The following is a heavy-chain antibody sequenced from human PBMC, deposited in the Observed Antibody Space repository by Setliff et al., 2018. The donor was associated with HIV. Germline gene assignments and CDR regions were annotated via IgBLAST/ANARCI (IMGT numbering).Heavy chain of an antibody. D-gene: IGHD3-16*02. CDR2: IYRRGST. CDR3: ARHKDSDYVWGSYRPDGFDI. J-gene: IGHJ3*02. Sequence: PSETLSLTCTVSGGSSSSSSFYWGWIRQPPGKGLEWIGNIYRRGSTDYNPSLRSRVTISVDTSKNQFYLNLNSVTDADPALYYCARHKDSDYVWGSYRPDGFDIWGQGTTVTVSS. CDR1: GGSSSSSSFY. V-gene: IGHV4-39*01.